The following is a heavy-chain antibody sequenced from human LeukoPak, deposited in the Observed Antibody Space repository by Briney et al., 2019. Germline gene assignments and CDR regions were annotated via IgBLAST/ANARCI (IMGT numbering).Heavy chain of an antibody. CDR2: IDPGDSDT. CDR1: GYSFTRYW. D-gene: IGHD2-2*02. J-gene: IGHJ6*02. CDR3: AATLRYCSSTSCYTDYYGMDV. Sequence: GESLKISCKGSGYSFTRYWIGWVRQMPGKGLEWMGIIDPGDSDTRYSPSFEGQVTISADKSINTAYLQWSSLKASDTAMYYCAATLRYCSSTSCYTDYYGMDVWGQGTTVTASS. V-gene: IGHV5-51*01.